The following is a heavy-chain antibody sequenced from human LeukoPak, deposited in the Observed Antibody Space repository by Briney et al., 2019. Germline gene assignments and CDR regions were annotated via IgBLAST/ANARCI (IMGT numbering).Heavy chain of an antibody. CDR2: FDPEDGET. D-gene: IGHD4-17*01. V-gene: IGHV1-24*01. J-gene: IGHJ4*02. CDR1: GYTLTELS. Sequence: GASVKVSCKVSGYTLTELSMHWVRQAPGKGLEWMGGFDPEDGETIYAQKFQGRVTMTEDTSTDTAYMELSSLRSEDAAVYYCATVPDYGDYNFDYWGQGTLVTVSS. CDR3: ATVPDYGDYNFDY.